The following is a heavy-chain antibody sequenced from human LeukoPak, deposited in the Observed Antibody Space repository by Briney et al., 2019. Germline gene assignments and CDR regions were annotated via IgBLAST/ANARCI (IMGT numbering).Heavy chain of an antibody. CDR1: GFTFSSYS. CDR2: ISSSSSTI. J-gene: IGHJ5*02. CDR3: AKDDNYIRFLS. V-gene: IGHV3-48*01. D-gene: IGHD3-16*01. Sequence: GGSLRLSCAASGFTFSSYSMLWVRQAPGKGLEWVSYISSSSSTIYYADSVKGRFTISRDNAKNSLYLQMNSLRAEDTAVYYCAKDDNYIRFLSWGQGTLVTVSS.